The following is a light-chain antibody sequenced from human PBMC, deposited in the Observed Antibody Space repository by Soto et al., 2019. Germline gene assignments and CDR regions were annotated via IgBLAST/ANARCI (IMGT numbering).Light chain of an antibody. CDR2: DAS. CDR1: QSVTSSY. J-gene: IGKJ1*01. V-gene: IGKV3D-15*01. Sequence: EIVLTQSPGTLSLSPGERATLSCRASQSVTSSYLAWYQQKPGQAPRLLIYDASNRATGIPARFSGSGSGTEFTLIIDSLQSEDFAVYYCQQYNNRPPWTFGRGTKVDIK. CDR3: QQYNNRPPWT.